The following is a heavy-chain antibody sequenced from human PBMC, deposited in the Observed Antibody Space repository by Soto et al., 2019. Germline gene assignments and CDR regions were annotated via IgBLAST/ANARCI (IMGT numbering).Heavy chain of an antibody. D-gene: IGHD6-13*01. Sequence: GGSLRLSCAASGFTFRDYYMSWIRQAPGKGLEWVSYISSSSSYTNYADSVKGRFTISRDNAKNSLYLQMNSLRAEDTAVYYCARGRLGSSWIDYWGQGTLVTVSS. CDR1: GFTFRDYY. CDR3: ARGRLGSSWIDY. V-gene: IGHV3-11*06. CDR2: ISSSSSYT. J-gene: IGHJ4*02.